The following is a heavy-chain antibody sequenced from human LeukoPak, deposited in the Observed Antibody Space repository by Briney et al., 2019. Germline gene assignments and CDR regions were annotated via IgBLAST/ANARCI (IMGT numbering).Heavy chain of an antibody. V-gene: IGHV4-30-2*01. CDR1: GYAIISGGFS. Sequence: SETLSLTCTVSGYAIISGGFSWNWIRQPPGKGLEWIGCIYDRGPAHYNPSLKSRFTISVDRPKNQFFLNVTSLTAADTAVYDCARSRQASGLFSSWGQGTLVVVSS. D-gene: IGHD3-10*01. J-gene: IGHJ5*02. CDR3: ARSRQASGLFSS. CDR2: IYDRGPA.